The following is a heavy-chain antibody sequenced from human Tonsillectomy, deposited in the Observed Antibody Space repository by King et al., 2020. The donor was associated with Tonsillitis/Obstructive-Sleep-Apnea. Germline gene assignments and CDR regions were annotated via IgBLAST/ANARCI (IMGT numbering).Heavy chain of an antibody. D-gene: IGHD3-10*01. CDR3: AKGGESTYGTDH. CDR2: ISGSGGST. CDR1: GFTFSSYA. J-gene: IGHJ4*02. V-gene: IGHV3-23*04. Sequence: VQLVESGGGLVQPGGSLRLSCAASGFTFSSYAMSWVRQAPGKGLEWVSVISGSGGSTYYADSVKGRFTISRDNSKNTLYLQMSSLRAEDTAVYYCAKGGESTYGTDHWGQGTLVTVSS.